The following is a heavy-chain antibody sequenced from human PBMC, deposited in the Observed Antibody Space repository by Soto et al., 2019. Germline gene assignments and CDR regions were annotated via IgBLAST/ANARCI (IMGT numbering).Heavy chain of an antibody. CDR3: AHRATMTIFGLIIDNGIWFDP. J-gene: IGHJ5*02. Sequence: QINLIESGPTLVNPTQTLTLTCTFSGFSLSTSGAAVGWVRQPPGRALEWLALIYWDGDKRYNASLGNRLTITKDTSMNQVVLTLTNVDPADTATYYCAHRATMTIFGLIIDNGIWFDPWGQGTRGHRLL. D-gene: IGHD3-3*01. CDR1: GFSLSTSGAA. V-gene: IGHV2-5*02. CDR2: IYWDGDK.